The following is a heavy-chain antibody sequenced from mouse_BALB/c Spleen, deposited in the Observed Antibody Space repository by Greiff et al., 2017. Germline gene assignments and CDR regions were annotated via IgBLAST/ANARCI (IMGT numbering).Heavy chain of an antibody. V-gene: IGHV5-6-2*01. D-gene: IGHD2-2*01. Sequence: DVKLVESGGGLVKLGGSLKLSCAASGFTFSSYYMSWVRQTPEKRLELVAAINSNGGSTYYPDTVKGRFTISRDNAKNTLYLQMSSLKSEDTALYYCARHGYDEGFAYWGQGTLVTVSA. CDR2: INSNGGST. CDR1: GFTFSSYY. CDR3: ARHGYDEGFAY. J-gene: IGHJ3*01.